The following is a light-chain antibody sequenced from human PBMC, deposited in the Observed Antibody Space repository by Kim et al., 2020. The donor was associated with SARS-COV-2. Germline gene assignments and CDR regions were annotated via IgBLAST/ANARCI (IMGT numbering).Light chain of an antibody. V-gene: IGLV1-47*01. CDR2: RNN. Sequence: QRVTISCSGSSSNIGSNFVYWYQQFPGTAPKLLIYRNNQRPSGVPDRFSGSKSGTSASLAISGLRSEDEADYYCAAWDDSLSGHVVFGGGTKVTVL. J-gene: IGLJ2*01. CDR1: SSNIGSNF. CDR3: AAWDDSLSGHVV.